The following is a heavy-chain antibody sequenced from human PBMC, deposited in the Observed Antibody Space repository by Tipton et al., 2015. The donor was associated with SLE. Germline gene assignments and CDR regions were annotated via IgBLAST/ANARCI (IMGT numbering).Heavy chain of an antibody. Sequence: SLRLSCAASGFTFSSYEMNWGRQAPGKGLEWVSYISSSGSTIYYADSVKGRFTISSDNAKNSLYLQMNSLRAEDTAVYYCAREGSSWYGPFDYWGQGTLVTVSS. J-gene: IGHJ4*02. CDR2: ISSSGSTI. D-gene: IGHD6-13*01. CDR1: GFTFSSYE. V-gene: IGHV3-48*03. CDR3: AREGSSWYGPFDY.